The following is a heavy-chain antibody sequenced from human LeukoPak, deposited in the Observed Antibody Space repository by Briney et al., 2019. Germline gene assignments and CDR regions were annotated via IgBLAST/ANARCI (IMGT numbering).Heavy chain of an antibody. Sequence: SETLSLPCTVSGGSNSSYYWSWIRQPPGKGLEWIGYIYYSGNTNYNPSLKSRVTISVDTSKNQFSLRLSSVTAADTAVYYCARDTPYSYLEYWGPGTLVTVSS. D-gene: IGHD5-18*01. CDR2: IYYSGNT. J-gene: IGHJ4*02. CDR1: GGSNSSYY. V-gene: IGHV4-59*01. CDR3: ARDTPYSYLEY.